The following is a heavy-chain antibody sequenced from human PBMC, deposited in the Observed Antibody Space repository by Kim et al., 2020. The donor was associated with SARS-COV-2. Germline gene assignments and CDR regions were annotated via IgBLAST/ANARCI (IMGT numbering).Heavy chain of an antibody. CDR1: GDSVSSNIAT. D-gene: IGHD6-13*01. J-gene: IGHJ4*02. CDR2: TYYRSRWLN. Sequence: SQTISLTCVISGDSVSSNIATWNWVRQSPSRGLEWLGRTYYRSRWLNEYATSVKSRITINPDTPKNQFSLQLSSVTPEDTAVYYCARAAGVQSGLDFWGQ. V-gene: IGHV6-1*01. CDR3: ARAAGVQSGLDF.